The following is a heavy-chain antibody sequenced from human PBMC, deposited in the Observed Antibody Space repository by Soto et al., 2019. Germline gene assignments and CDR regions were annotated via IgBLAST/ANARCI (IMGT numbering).Heavy chain of an antibody. CDR1: GYTFTRSG. D-gene: IGHD3-16*01. J-gene: IGHJ6*02. V-gene: IGHV1-18*01. CDR2: INGYNGNT. Sequence: PLVQSGAEVKKPGASVKVSCKASGYTFTRSGISWVRQAPGQGLEWMGWINGYNGNTNYAQKFQGRITMTTDTPTSTAYMELRSLRSDDTAVYYCARMGDVPYYYYGMDVWGQGTTVIVSS. CDR3: ARMGDVPYYYYGMDV.